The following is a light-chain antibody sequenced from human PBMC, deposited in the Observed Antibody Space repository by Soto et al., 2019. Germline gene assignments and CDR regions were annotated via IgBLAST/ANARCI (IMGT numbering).Light chain of an antibody. CDR2: AVS. V-gene: IGKV1-6*01. CDR1: QDIESD. CDR3: LEDYHFPYT. Sequence: AVQMTQSPSSLSASEGDRVTITCRASQDIESDLGWYQQKPGKAPKLLIYAVSSLQRGVPSRFSGSRSGADFTLTISSLQPEDFATYYCLEDYHFPYTFGQGTKLEI. J-gene: IGKJ2*01.